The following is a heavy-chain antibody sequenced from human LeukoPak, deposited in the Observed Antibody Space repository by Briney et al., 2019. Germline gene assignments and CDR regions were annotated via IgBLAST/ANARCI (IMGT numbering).Heavy chain of an antibody. J-gene: IGHJ4*02. D-gene: IGHD5-18*01. CDR1: GGTFSSYA. Sequence: SVKVSCKASGGTFSSYAISWARQAPGQGLEWMGGIIPIFCTANYAQKFQGRVTITADESTSTAYMELSSLRSEDTAVYYCARAGTAMSTLDYWGQGTLVTVSS. V-gene: IGHV1-69*13. CDR2: IIPIFCTA. CDR3: ARAGTAMSTLDY.